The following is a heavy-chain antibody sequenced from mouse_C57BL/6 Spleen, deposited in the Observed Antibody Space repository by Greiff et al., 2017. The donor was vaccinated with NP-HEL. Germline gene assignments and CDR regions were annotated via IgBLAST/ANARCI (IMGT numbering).Heavy chain of an antibody. J-gene: IGHJ3*01. D-gene: IGHD2-4*01. CDR2: IDPSYRYT. V-gene: IGHV1-69*01. CDR3: ALYYDSLFAY. Sequence: VQLQQSGAELVMPGASVKLSCKASGYTFTSYWMHWVKQRPGHGLEWIGEIDPSYRYTNYNQKFKGKSTLTVDKSSSTAYMQLSSLTSEDSAVYYCALYYDSLFAYWGQGTLVTVSA. CDR1: GYTFTSYW.